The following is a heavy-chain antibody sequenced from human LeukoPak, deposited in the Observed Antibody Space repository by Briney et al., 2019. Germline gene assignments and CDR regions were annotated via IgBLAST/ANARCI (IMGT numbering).Heavy chain of an antibody. D-gene: IGHD3-22*01. V-gene: IGHV3-33*01. CDR1: RFTFSSYS. CDR3: ARDRASRNYYDSSGYSAYYFDY. J-gene: IGHJ4*02. Sequence: GGSLRLSCAASRFTFSSYSMHWVRQAPGKGLEWVAVIWYDGSNKYYADSVKGRFTISRDNSKNTLYLQMDSLRAEDTAVYYCARDRASRNYYDSSGYSAYYFDYWGQGTLVTVSS. CDR2: IWYDGSNK.